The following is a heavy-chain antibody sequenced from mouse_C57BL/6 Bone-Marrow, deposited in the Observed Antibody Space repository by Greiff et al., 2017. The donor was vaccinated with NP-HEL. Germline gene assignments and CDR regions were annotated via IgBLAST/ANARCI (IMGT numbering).Heavy chain of an antibody. V-gene: IGHV1-66*01. CDR2: IYPGSGNT. Sequence: QVQLQQSGPELVKPGASVKISCKASGYSFTSYYIHWVKQRPGQGLEWIGWIYPGSGNTKYNEKFKGKATLTADTSSSTAYMQLSSLTSEDSAVYYCAPYYFYAMDYWGQGTSVTVSS. CDR3: APYYFYAMDY. CDR1: GYSFTSYY. D-gene: IGHD1-1*01. J-gene: IGHJ4*01.